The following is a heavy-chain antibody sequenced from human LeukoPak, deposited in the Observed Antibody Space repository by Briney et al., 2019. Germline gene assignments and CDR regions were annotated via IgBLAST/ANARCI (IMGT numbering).Heavy chain of an antibody. CDR3: AGGYSGYGFFDY. CDR1: GGTFSSYA. V-gene: IGHV1-69*13. D-gene: IGHD5-12*01. Sequence: SVKVSCKASGGTFSSYAISWVRQAPGQGLEWMGGIIPIFGTANYAQKFQGRVTITADESSSTAYMELSSLRSEDTAVYYCAGGYSGYGFFDYWGQGTLVTVSS. J-gene: IGHJ4*02. CDR2: IIPIFGTA.